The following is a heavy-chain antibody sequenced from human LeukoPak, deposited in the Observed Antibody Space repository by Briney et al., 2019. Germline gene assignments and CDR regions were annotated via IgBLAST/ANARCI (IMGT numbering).Heavy chain of an antibody. D-gene: IGHD3-10*01. CDR2: IYSSGDT. Sequence: PSETLSLTCTVSGGSISSYYWDWIRQPAGKGLEWIGRIYSSGDTNYNPSLKSRVTMSVDTSKNQFSLRLSSLTAAGTAVYYCARDVGSGGGTFPTYHFDFWGQGTLVTVSS. V-gene: IGHV4-4*07. J-gene: IGHJ4*02. CDR1: GGSISSYY. CDR3: ARDVGSGGGTFPTYHFDF.